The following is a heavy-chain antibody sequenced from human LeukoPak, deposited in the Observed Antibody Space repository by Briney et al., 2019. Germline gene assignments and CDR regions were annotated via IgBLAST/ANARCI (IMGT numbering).Heavy chain of an antibody. V-gene: IGHV4-59*01. CDR2: IYYSGNT. CDR3: ARVEAYYYDSSGYLDAFDI. J-gene: IGHJ3*02. Sequence: PSETLSLTCTVSSGSISTYYWSWIRQPPGKGLEWIGFIYYSGNTNYNPSLKSRVTISVDTSKNQFSLKLSSVTAADTAVYYCARVEAYYYDSSGYLDAFDIWGQGTMVTVSS. CDR1: SGSISTYY. D-gene: IGHD3-22*01.